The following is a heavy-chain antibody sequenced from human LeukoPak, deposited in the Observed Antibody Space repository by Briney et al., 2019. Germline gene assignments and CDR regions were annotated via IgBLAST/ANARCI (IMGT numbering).Heavy chain of an antibody. J-gene: IGHJ4*02. V-gene: IGHV3-9*01. Sequence: GGSLRLSCAASGFTFEDHVMHWVRQAPGKGLEWVSSISWSGDRMGYADAVKGRFTISRDNAKNSLFLQMNSLRVEDTALYYCAKDLGGSATTVWGQGTLVAVSS. D-gene: IGHD2-2*01. CDR3: AKDLGGSATTV. CDR2: ISWSGDRM. CDR1: GFTFEDHV.